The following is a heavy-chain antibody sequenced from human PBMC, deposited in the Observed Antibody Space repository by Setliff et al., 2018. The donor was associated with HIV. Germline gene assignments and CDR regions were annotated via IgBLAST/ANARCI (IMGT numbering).Heavy chain of an antibody. V-gene: IGHV4-39*07. D-gene: IGHD3-22*01. J-gene: IGHJ4*02. CDR3: AVRRYYDSTGYYDY. Sequence: SETLSLTCTVSGGSICSSNYYWGWIRQPPGKGLEWIGSIYYSGSTYYNPSLKSRATISVDTSKNQFSLKLSSVTAADTAVYYCAVRRYYDSTGYYDYWGQGTLVTVSS. CDR1: GGSICSSNYY. CDR2: IYYSGST.